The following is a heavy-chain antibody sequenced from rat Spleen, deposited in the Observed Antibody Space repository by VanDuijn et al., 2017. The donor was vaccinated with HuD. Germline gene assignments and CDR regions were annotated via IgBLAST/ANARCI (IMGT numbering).Heavy chain of an antibody. D-gene: IGHD4-6*01. V-gene: IGHV5-29*01. CDR3: TRGTYFRH. Sequence: EVQLVESGGGQVQPGRSLKLSCVASGLSFSNYDMAWVRQAPTKGLEWVASISYDGTATYYRDSVKGRFTLSRDNAKSTLYLQMDSLRSEDTATYYCTRGTYFRHWGQGVMVTVSS. J-gene: IGHJ2*01. CDR2: ISYDGTAT. CDR1: GLSFSNYD.